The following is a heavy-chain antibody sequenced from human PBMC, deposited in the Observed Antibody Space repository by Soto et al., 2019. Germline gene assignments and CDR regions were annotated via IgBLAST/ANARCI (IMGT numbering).Heavy chain of an antibody. CDR1: GYTFTSYH. J-gene: IGHJ4*02. CDR3: ARDTPPTDY. Sequence: QVQLVQSGAEVKKPGASVKVSCKTSGYTFTSYHISGVRQAPGQGLEWMGWISAYNTNTNYAQKFQGRVTMTTDTLTSTAYMELRSLRSDDPAVYYCARDTPPTDYWGQGTLVTVSS. V-gene: IGHV1-18*01. CDR2: ISAYNTNT.